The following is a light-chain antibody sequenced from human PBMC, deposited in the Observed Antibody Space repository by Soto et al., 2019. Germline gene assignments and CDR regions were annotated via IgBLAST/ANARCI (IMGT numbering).Light chain of an antibody. J-gene: IGLJ3*02. CDR2: DVS. V-gene: IGLV2-14*01. CDR3: SSYTTSNTQV. Sequence: QSALPPPASVSGSPGQSITISCTGTSSDVGTYNYVSWYQHRPGKAPKLMIYDVSYRPSGVSNRFSGSKSANTASLTISGLQAEDEADYYCSSYTTSNTQVFGGGTQLTVL. CDR1: SSDVGTYNY.